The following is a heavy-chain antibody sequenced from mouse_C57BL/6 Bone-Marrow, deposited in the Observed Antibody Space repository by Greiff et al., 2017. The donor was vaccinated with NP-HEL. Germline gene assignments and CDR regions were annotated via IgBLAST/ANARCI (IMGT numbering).Heavy chain of an antibody. CDR3: ARPLLLRSFAY. CDR2: ISSGSSTI. Sequence: EVMLVESGGGLVKPGGSLKLSCAASGFTFSDSGMHWVRQAPEKGLEWVAYISSGSSTIYYADTVKGRFTISRDNAKNTLFLQMTSLRSEDTAMYYCARPLLLRSFAYWGQGTLVTVSA. V-gene: IGHV5-17*01. D-gene: IGHD1-1*01. CDR1: GFTFSDSG. J-gene: IGHJ3*01.